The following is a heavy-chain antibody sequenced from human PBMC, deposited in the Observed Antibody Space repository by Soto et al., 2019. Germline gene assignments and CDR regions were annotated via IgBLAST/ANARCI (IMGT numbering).Heavy chain of an antibody. J-gene: IGHJ4*02. V-gene: IGHV3-23*01. D-gene: IGHD6-19*01. CDR3: AKGNTSGWYFFDY. CDR1: GFTFSDCA. Sequence: LRLSCEASGFTFSDCAMSWVRQAPGKGLEWVSGISGTGRSTFYADSVKDRFTISRDNSKNTVYLQMTSLRAEDTAVYYCAKGNTSGWYFFDYWGQGTLVTVSS. CDR2: ISGTGRST.